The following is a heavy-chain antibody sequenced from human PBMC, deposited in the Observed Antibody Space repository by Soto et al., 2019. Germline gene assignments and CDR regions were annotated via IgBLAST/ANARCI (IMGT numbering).Heavy chain of an antibody. Sequence: QVQLQESGPGLVKPSQTLSLTCTVSGGSISSGGYYWSWIRQHPGKGLEWIGYIYYSGSTYYNPSLKSRVTISVDTSKNQFSLKLSSVPAADTAVYYCARVRVVLAAAGVFDYWGQGTLVTVSS. CDR2: IYYSGST. CDR3: ARVRVVLAAAGVFDY. CDR1: GGSISSGGYY. D-gene: IGHD6-13*01. J-gene: IGHJ4*02. V-gene: IGHV4-31*03.